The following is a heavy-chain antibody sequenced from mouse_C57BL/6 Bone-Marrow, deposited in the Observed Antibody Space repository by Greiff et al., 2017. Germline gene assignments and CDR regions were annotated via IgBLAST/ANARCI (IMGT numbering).Heavy chain of an antibody. J-gene: IGHJ1*03. D-gene: IGHD2-2*01. CDR1: GYTFTDYY. Sequence: QVQLQQSGPELVKPGASVKISCKASGYTFTDYYINWVKQRPGQGLEWIGWIFPGSGSTSYNEKFKGKATLTVDKSSSTAYMLLSSLTSEDSAVYFCHLLWLRRGYFDVWGTGTTVTVSS. V-gene: IGHV1-75*01. CDR3: HLLWLRRGYFDV. CDR2: IFPGSGST.